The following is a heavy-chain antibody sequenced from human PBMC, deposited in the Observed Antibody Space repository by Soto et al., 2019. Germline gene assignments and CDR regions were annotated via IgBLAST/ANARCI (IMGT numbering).Heavy chain of an antibody. V-gene: IGHV3-21*01. CDR3: ESRTVEEGPYGDCRTRWDMYYYHMDV. CDR2: ISSSSSYI. D-gene: IGHD4-17*01. J-gene: IGHJ6*03. Sequence: EVQLVESGGGLVKPGGSLRLSCAASGFTFSSYSMNWVRQAPGKGLEWVSCISSSSSYIYYADSVKGRFTISRDNAKKALYLQMNSLRDEDAAVYYCESRTVEEGPYGDCRTRWDMYYYHMDVWGKGTTVTVSS. CDR1: GFTFSSYS.